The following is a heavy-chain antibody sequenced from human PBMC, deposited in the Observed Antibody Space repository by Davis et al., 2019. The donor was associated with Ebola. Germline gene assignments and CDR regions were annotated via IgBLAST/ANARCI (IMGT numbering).Heavy chain of an antibody. D-gene: IGHD3-22*01. Sequence: GESLKISCTASGFTFGNYWMTWVRQVPGKGLEWLANIKEDGSEEFYVDSVKGRFTISRDNAKNSLFLQMNSLRVEDTALYYCARGAYYYDSSGYFSFDYWGQGTLVTVSS. CDR1: GFTFGNYW. CDR2: IKEDGSEE. V-gene: IGHV3-7*03. J-gene: IGHJ4*02. CDR3: ARGAYYYDSSGYFSFDY.